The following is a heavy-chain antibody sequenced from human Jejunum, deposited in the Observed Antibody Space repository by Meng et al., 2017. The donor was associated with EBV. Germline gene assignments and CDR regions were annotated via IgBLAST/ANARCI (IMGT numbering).Heavy chain of an antibody. Sequence: QVQLVQSGAEVKKPXXSVKVSCKASGYTFTSYGISWVRQAPGQGLEWMGWISAYNGNTNYAQKLQGRVTMTTDTSTSTAYMELRSLRSDDTAVYYCARGQGFRELLNSCWFEPWGQGTLGSVSS. CDR2: ISAYNGNT. J-gene: IGHJ5*02. CDR1: GYTFTSYG. V-gene: IGHV1-18*01. D-gene: IGHD3-10*01. CDR3: ARGQGFRELLNSCWFEP.